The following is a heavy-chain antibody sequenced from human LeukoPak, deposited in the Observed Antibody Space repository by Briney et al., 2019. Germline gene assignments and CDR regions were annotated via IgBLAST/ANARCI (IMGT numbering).Heavy chain of an antibody. D-gene: IGHD2-2*01. Sequence: GGSLRLSCVVSRFTFSNYAMSWVRQAPGKGLEWVSSISTSGGTTYNADSVKGRFTISRDNSKNTLYLQMNSLRAEDTAVYYCAKVHLLGYCSGSGCHYFDYWGQGTLVTVSS. CDR2: ISTSGGTT. CDR1: RFTFSNYA. J-gene: IGHJ4*02. V-gene: IGHV3-23*01. CDR3: AKVHLLGYCSGSGCHYFDY.